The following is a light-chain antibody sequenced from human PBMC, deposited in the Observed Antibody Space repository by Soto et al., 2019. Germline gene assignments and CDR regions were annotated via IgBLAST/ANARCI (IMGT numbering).Light chain of an antibody. V-gene: IGKV3-11*01. CDR2: DAY. CDR1: QSVSTY. Sequence: EIVLTQSPATMSLSPGERATLSCRASQSVSTYLAWYQQKPGQAPRLLIYDAYNRATGTPDRFSGSGSGTDFTLTISSLESEDFAVYYCQQRSNWPRTFGQGTKLEIK. J-gene: IGKJ2*01. CDR3: QQRSNWPRT.